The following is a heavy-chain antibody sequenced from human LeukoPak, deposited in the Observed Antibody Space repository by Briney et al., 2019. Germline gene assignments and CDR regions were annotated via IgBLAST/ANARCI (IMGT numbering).Heavy chain of an antibody. CDR2: IYHSGST. CDR3: ARDAFDI. V-gene: IGHV4-38-2*02. Sequence: PSETLSLTCNVSGGPISSYYWGWIRQPPGKGLEWIGSIYHSGSTYYNPSLKSRVTISVDTSKNQFSLKLSSVTAADTAVYYCARDAFDIWGQGTMVTVSS. J-gene: IGHJ3*02. CDR1: GGPISSYY.